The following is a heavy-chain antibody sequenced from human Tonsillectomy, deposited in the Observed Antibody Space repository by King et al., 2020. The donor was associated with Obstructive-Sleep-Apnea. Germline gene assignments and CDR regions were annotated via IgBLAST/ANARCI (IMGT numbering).Heavy chain of an antibody. CDR2: IYPGDSDT. Sequence: QLVQSGAEVKKPGESLKISCEGSGYSFSTYWIGWVRQMPGKGLEWMGTIYPGDSDTSYSPSFQGQVTISVDKSIRTAYLQWSSLRASDTAMYYCARRGPRIATLNNWFDPWGQGTLVTVSS. CDR1: GYSFSTYW. V-gene: IGHV5-51*01. J-gene: IGHJ5*02. CDR3: ARRGPRIATLNNWFDP. D-gene: IGHD6-6*01.